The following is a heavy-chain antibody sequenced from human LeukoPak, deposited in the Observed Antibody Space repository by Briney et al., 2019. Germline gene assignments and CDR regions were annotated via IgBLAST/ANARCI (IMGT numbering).Heavy chain of an antibody. CDR2: IKQDGSEK. V-gene: IGHV3-7*01. D-gene: IGHD2-2*01. J-gene: IGHJ4*02. CDR1: GFTFSSYW. CDR3: ARNSVRGFYCSSTSCYETGDDYFDY. Sequence: GGSLRLSCAASGFTFSSYWMSWVRQAPGKGLEWVANIKQDGSEKYYVDSVKGRFTISRDNAKNSLYLQMNSLRAEDTAVYYCARNSVRGFYCSSTSCYETGDDYFDYWGQGTLVTVSS.